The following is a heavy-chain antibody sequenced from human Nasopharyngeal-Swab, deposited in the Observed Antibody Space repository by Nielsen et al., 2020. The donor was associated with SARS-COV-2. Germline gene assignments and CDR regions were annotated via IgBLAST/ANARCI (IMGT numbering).Heavy chain of an antibody. CDR3: ARGDGRYYFDY. D-gene: IGHD5-24*01. V-gene: IGHV1-69*10. Sequence: SVKVSCKASGGTFSSYAISWVRQAPGQGLEWVGGIIPILGIANYAQKFQGRVTITADKSTSTAYMELSSLRSEDTAVYYCARGDGRYYFDYWGQGTLVTVSS. CDR1: GGTFSSYA. CDR2: IIPILGIA. J-gene: IGHJ4*02.